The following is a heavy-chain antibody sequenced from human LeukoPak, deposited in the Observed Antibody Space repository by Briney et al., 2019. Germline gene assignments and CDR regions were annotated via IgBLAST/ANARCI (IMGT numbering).Heavy chain of an antibody. J-gene: IGHJ4*02. V-gene: IGHV3-23*01. CDR1: GFTFSSYG. D-gene: IGHD5-24*01. CDR2: ISGSGGST. CDR3: ARTIEMATISYFDY. Sequence: GGSLRLSCAASGFTFSSYGMSWVRQAPGKGLEWVSAISGSGGSTYYADSVKGRFTISRDNSKNTLYLQMNSLRAGDTAVYYCARTIEMATISYFDYWGQGTLVTVSS.